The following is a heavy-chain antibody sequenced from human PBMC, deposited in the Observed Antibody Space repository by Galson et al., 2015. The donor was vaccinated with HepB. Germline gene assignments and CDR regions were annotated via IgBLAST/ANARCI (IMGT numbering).Heavy chain of an antibody. CDR3: ARGRSGYDFWSGYAYYYYYYMDV. CDR2: MTPNSGNT. J-gene: IGHJ6*03. V-gene: IGHV1-8*01. CDR1: GYTFTSYD. D-gene: IGHD3-3*01. Sequence: SVKVSCQASGYTFTSYDINWVRQATGQGLEWMGWMTPNSGNTGYAQKFQGRVTMTRNTSISTAYMELSSLRSEDTAVYYCARGRSGYDFWSGYAYYYYYYMDVWGKGTTVTVSS.